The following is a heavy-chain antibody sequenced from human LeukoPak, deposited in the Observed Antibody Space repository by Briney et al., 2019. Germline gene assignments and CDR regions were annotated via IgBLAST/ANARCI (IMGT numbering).Heavy chain of an antibody. J-gene: IGHJ4*02. Sequence: PGRSLRLSCAGSGFTFSTYAMHWVRQAPGKGLEWVAVMSYDGVHKYYADSVRGRFTISRDNSKNTLYLQMNSLRADDTAMYYCARDNIAGSGSSDWGQGTLVTVSS. D-gene: IGHD3-10*01. V-gene: IGHV3-30-3*01. CDR2: MSYDGVHK. CDR3: ARDNIAGSGSSD. CDR1: GFTFSTYA.